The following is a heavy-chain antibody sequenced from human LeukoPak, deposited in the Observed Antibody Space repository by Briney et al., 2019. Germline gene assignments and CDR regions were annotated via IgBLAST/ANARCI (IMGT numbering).Heavy chain of an antibody. V-gene: IGHV1-3*01. CDR3: AREGRSIIWTWVPANWVDP. CDR2: INPGSGYS. Sequence: ASVKVSCKSSGDTFTTYGNHWVRQAPGQGLEWMGWINPGSGYSKYSEKFQGRVTSPRDTDTTTANFNVKNLRSEAKAGFYVAREGRSIIWTWVPANWVDPWGEGSLV. D-gene: IGHD3-9*01. CDR1: GDTFTTYG. J-gene: IGHJ5*02.